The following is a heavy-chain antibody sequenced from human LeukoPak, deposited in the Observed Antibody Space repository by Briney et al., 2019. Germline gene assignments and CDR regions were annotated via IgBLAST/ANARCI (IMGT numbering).Heavy chain of an antibody. Sequence: ASVKVSCKASGYNFIGYYMHWVRQAPGQGLEWMGWINPNSGGTNYAQKFQGRVTMTRDTSISTAYMELSRLTSVDTAVYYCARDPRSSGWNGDYWGRGTLVTVSP. CDR3: ARDPRSSGWNGDY. CDR2: INPNSGGT. CDR1: GYNFIGYY. V-gene: IGHV1-2*02. D-gene: IGHD6-25*01. J-gene: IGHJ4*02.